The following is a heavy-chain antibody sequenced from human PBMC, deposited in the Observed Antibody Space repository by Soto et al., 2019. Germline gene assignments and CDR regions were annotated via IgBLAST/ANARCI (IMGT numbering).Heavy chain of an antibody. V-gene: IGHV4-59*01. CDR1: GGSISRYY. D-gene: IGHD3-10*02. Sequence: PSETLSLTCTVSGGSISRYYWSWIRQPPGKGLEWVGYIYYSGSTNYNPSLKSRVTISLDTSKNQFSLNLTSEDTAVYYCGRDQSGTGYYVDWFDPWGQGTLVTVSS. J-gene: IGHJ5*02. CDR3: GRDQSGTGYYVDWFDP. CDR2: IYYSGST.